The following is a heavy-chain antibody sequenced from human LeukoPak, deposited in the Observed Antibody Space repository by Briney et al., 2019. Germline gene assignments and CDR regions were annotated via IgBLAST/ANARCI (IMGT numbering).Heavy chain of an antibody. V-gene: IGHV3-23*01. D-gene: IGHD5-18*01. Sequence: GGSLRLSCAASGFTFSSYGMSWVRQAPGKGLEWVSAICGSGGSTYYADSVKGRFTTSRDSSKDTLYLQMNSLRTEDTAVYYCAKDRLESYGSARYYSDSWGQGSLVTVSS. CDR2: ICGSGGST. J-gene: IGHJ4*02. CDR1: GFTFSSYG. CDR3: AKDRLESYGSARYYSDS.